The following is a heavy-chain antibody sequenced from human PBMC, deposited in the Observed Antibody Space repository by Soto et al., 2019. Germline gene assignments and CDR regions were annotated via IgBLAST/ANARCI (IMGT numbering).Heavy chain of an antibody. V-gene: IGHV1-18*01. D-gene: IGHD3-10*01. CDR2: INANNGNT. CDR3: ARVYLEEYYYGSGENYGMDV. J-gene: IGHJ6*02. Sequence: ASVKVSCKASGYTFTSYGISWVRQAPGQGLEWMGWINANNGNTNYAQKLQGWVTMTRDTSISTAYMELSRLRSDDTAVYYCARVYLEEYYYGSGENYGMDVWGQGTTVTVSS. CDR1: GYTFTSYG.